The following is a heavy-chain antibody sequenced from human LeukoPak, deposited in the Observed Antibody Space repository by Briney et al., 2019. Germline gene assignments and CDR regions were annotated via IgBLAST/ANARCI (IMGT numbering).Heavy chain of an antibody. V-gene: IGHV3-7*03. CDR2: IKQDGGEK. CDR3: ASHPRHDYGDYGLDY. J-gene: IGHJ4*02. CDR1: GFTFSSYW. Sequence: PGGSLRLSCAASGFTFSSYWMSWVRQAPGKGLEWVANIKQDGGEKYYVDSVKGRFTISRDNAKNSLYLQMNSLRAEDTAVYYCASHPRHDYGDYGLDYWGQGTLVTVSS. D-gene: IGHD4-17*01.